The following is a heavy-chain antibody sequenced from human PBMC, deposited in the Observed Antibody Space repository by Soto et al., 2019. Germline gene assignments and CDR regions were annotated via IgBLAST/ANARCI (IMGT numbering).Heavy chain of an antibody. J-gene: IGHJ4*02. D-gene: IGHD6-13*01. V-gene: IGHV3-21*01. Sequence: PVGSLRLSCAASGFTFSSYSMNWVRQAPRKGLEWVSSISSSSSYIYYADSVKGRFTISRDNAKNSLYLQMNSLRAEDTAVYYCASEGVAAAGHVFDYWGQGTLVTVSS. CDR1: GFTFSSYS. CDR3: ASEGVAAAGHVFDY. CDR2: ISSSSSYI.